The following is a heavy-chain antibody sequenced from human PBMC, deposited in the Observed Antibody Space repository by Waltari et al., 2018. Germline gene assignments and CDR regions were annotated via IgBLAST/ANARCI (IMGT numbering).Heavy chain of an antibody. Sequence: QVQLQESGPGLVKPSQTLSLTCTVSDDSISSGNYYWSWIRQPAGKGLEWIGRIYTSGSTNYNPSLKRRVTISVDTSKNQFSLKLSSVTAADTAVYYCAREIYDSSGYDWFDPWGQGTLVTVSS. J-gene: IGHJ5*02. CDR3: AREIYDSSGYDWFDP. CDR1: DDSISSGNYY. CDR2: IYTSGST. D-gene: IGHD3-22*01. V-gene: IGHV4-61*02.